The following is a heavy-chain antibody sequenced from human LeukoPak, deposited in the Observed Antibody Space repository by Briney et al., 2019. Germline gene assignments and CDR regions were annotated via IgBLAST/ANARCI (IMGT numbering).Heavy chain of an antibody. D-gene: IGHD3-10*01. CDR3: TVLWFGDEDYYYYMDV. V-gene: IGHV3-21*04. J-gene: IGHJ6*03. Sequence: GGSLRLSCAASGFTFSSYSMNWVRQAPGKGLEWVSSISSSSSYIYYADSVKGRFTISRDNAKNSLYLQMNSLKTEDTAVYYCTVLWFGDEDYYYYMDVWGKGTTVTVSS. CDR1: GFTFSSYS. CDR2: ISSSSSYI.